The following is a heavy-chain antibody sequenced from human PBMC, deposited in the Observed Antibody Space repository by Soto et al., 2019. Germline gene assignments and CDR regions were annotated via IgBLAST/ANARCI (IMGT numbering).Heavy chain of an antibody. D-gene: IGHD3-10*01. J-gene: IGHJ6*02. V-gene: IGHV3-23*01. CDR3: AKDPRYGSGSYFLNYYYGMDV. CDR1: GFTFSSYA. Sequence: GGSLRLSCAASGFTFSSYAMSWVRQAPGKGLEWVSAISGSGGSTYYADSVKGRFTISRDNSKNTLYLQMNSLRAEDTAVYYCAKDPRYGSGSYFLNYYYGMDVWGQGTTATV. CDR2: ISGSGGST.